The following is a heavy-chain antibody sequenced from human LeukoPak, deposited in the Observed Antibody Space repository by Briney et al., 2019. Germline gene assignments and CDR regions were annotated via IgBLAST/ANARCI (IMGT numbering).Heavy chain of an antibody. V-gene: IGHV3-23*01. J-gene: IGHJ4*02. CDR1: VFTFSSCA. D-gene: IGHD4-17*01. Sequence: GVSLRLSCASSVFTFSSCAMSCVRQAPGKALEWVSAISGSGGSTYYADSVKGRFTIPRDNSKNTLYLQMNSLRAEDTAVYYCAKFQAGTVTTFDYWGQGTLVTVSS. CDR3: AKFQAGTVTTFDY. CDR2: ISGSGGST.